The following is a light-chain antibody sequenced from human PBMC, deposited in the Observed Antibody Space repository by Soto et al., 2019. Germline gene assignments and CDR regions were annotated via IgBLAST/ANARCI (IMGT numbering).Light chain of an antibody. CDR2: DAP. J-gene: IGKJ1*01. CDR3: QQYNSYSWT. Sequence: DIQMTQSPSTLSASVGDRVTITCRASQSISSWLAWYQQKPGKAPKLLIYDAPSLESGVPSRFSGSESGTEATHTSSSLQPDDFAQYYCQQYNSYSWTFGQGTKVDIK. V-gene: IGKV1-5*01. CDR1: QSISSW.